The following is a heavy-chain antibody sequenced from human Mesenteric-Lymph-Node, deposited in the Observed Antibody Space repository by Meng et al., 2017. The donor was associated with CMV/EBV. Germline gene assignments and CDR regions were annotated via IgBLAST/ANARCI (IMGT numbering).Heavy chain of an antibody. CDR2: VSWNSDNI. D-gene: IGHD1-7*01. Sequence: GGSLRLSCAASGFTFEDHAMHWVRQGPGKGLEWVAGVSWNSDNIDYADSVKGRFSISRDNANYSLYLQMNNLRPEDTALYYCAKDPSTGTTRPSSYFYYGLDVWGQGTTVTVSS. J-gene: IGHJ6*02. CDR3: AKDPSTGTTRPSSYFYYGLDV. V-gene: IGHV3-9*01. CDR1: GFTFEDHA.